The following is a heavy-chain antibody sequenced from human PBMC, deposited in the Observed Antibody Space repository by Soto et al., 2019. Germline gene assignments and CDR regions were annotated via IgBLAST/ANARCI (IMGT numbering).Heavy chain of an antibody. CDR2: INHSGST. D-gene: IGHD1-26*01. Sequence: QVQLQQWGAGLLKPSETLSLTCAVYGGSFSSYYWSWIRQPPGKGLEWIGEINHSGSTNYNPSLKSRVTISVDTSKIQFSLKLSSVTAADTAVYYCARRPNSGSYYYWGQGTLVTVSS. CDR3: ARRPNSGSYYY. CDR1: GGSFSSYY. V-gene: IGHV4-34*01. J-gene: IGHJ4*02.